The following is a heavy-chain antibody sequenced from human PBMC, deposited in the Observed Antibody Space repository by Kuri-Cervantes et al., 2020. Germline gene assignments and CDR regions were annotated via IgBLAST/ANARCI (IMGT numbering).Heavy chain of an antibody. D-gene: IGHD5-18*01. CDR2: IYHSGST. V-gene: IGHV4-30-2*01. CDR1: GGSISSGGYS. CDR3: ARDGAAMDLVGWFDP. Sequence: SETLSLTCAVSGGSISSGGYSWSWIRQPPGKGLEWIGYIYHSGSTYYNPSLKSRVTISVDRSKNQFSLKLSSVTAADPAVYYCARDGAAMDLVGWFDPWGQGTLVTVSS. J-gene: IGHJ5*02.